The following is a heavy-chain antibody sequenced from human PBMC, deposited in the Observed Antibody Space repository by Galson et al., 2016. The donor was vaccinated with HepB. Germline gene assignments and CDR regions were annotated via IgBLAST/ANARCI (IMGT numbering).Heavy chain of an antibody. Sequence: SLRLSCAASGFNFNYYTMNWVRQAPGKGPEWLSSISSRSKYIFYADSVRGRFTISRDNAKNSLWLQMNSLRADDTAVYYCAREAKGYDSVWGSYRNNWFDSWGQGSLVSVSS. J-gene: IGHJ5*01. V-gene: IGHV3-21*06. CDR2: ISSRSKYI. CDR3: AREAKGYDSVWGSYRNNWFDS. D-gene: IGHD3-16*02. CDR1: GFNFNYYT.